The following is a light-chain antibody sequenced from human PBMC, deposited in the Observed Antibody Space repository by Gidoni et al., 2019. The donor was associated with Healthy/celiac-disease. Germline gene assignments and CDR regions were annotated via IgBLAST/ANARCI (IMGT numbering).Light chain of an antibody. J-gene: IGLJ2*01. CDR1: SSNIGNNY. Sequence: QSVLTQPPSVSAAPGQKVTISCSGSSSNIGNNYVSWYQQLPGTAPKLLIYENNKRTSGIPDRVSGSKSGTSATLGITGLQTGDEADYYCGTWDSSLSAGKGVFGGGTKLTVL. CDR3: GTWDSSLSAGKGV. V-gene: IGLV1-51*02. CDR2: ENN.